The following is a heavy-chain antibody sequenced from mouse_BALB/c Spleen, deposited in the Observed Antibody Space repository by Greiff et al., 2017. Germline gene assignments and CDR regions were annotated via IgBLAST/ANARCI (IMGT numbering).Heavy chain of an antibody. J-gene: IGHJ1*01. CDR3: TREGTMIHV. CDR2: ISSGGSYT. Sequence: EVHLVESGGGLVQPGGSLKLSCAASGFTFSSYTMSWVRQTPEKRLEWVAYISSGGSYTYYPDSVKGRFTISRDNAKNTLYLQMSSLKSEDTAMYYCTREGTMIHVWGAGTTVTVSS. D-gene: IGHD2-4*01. CDR1: GFTFSSYT. V-gene: IGHV5-6-4*01.